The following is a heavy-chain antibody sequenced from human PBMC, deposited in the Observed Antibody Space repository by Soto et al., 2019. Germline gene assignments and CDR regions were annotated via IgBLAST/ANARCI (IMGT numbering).Heavy chain of an antibody. J-gene: IGHJ4*02. V-gene: IGHV4-39*01. D-gene: IGHD3-10*01. CDR2: IYYSGST. Sequence: SETLSLTCTVSGGSISSSSYYWGWIRQPPGKGLEWIGSIYYSGSTYYNPSLKSRVTISVDTSKNQFSLKLSSVTAADTAVYYCARYPQGWIGELSGDYWGQGTLVTVSS. CDR1: GGSISSSSYY. CDR3: ARYPQGWIGELSGDY.